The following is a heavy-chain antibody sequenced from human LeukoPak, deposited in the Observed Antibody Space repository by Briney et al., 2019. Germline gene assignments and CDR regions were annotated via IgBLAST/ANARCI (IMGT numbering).Heavy chain of an antibody. CDR1: GGSISSGGYS. CDR2: IYHSGST. Sequence: TSQTLSLTCAVSGGSISSGGYSWSWIRQPPGKGLEWIGYIYHSGSTYYNPSLKSRVTISVDTSKNQFSLKLSSVTAADTAVYYCAREGWYYYDSSGENAFDIWGQGTMVTVSS. J-gene: IGHJ3*02. D-gene: IGHD3-22*01. CDR3: AREGWYYYDSSGENAFDI. V-gene: IGHV4-30-2*01.